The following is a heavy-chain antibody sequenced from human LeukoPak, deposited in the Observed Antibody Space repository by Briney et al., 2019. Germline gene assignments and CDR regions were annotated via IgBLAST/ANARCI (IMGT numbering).Heavy chain of an antibody. CDR3: AKDTGSRAVAGTRFDY. Sequence: GGSLRLSCAASGFTFSSYWMSWVRQAPGKGLEWVANIKQDGSEKYYVDSVKGRFTISRDNSKNTLYLQMNSLRAEDTAVYYCAKDTGSRAVAGTRFDYWGQGTLVTVSS. CDR2: IKQDGSEK. J-gene: IGHJ4*02. D-gene: IGHD6-19*01. V-gene: IGHV3-7*03. CDR1: GFTFSSYW.